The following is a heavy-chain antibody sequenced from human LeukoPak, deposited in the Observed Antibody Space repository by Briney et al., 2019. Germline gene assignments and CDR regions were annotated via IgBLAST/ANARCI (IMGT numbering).Heavy chain of an antibody. J-gene: IGHJ5*02. CDR2: ISGSGGNT. Sequence: GGSLRLSCAASGFTFSTYAISWVRQAPGKGLECVPVISGSGGNTYYADSVKGRFTISRDNSKNTVHLQMNSLRAEDTAVYYCAKVLSLAVADGVWNHWGQGTLVTVSS. D-gene: IGHD6-19*01. V-gene: IGHV3-23*01. CDR3: AKVLSLAVADGVWNH. CDR1: GFTFSTYA.